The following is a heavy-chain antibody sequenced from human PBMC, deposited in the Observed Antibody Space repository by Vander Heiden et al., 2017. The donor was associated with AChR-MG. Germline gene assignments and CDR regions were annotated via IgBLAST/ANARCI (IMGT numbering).Heavy chain of an antibody. Sequence: QVQLVESGGGVVQPGRSLRLPCAASGFPFSSYAMHWVRQAPGKGLEWVAVISYDGSNKYYADSVKGRFTISRDNSKNTLYLQMNSLRAEDTAVYYCAREGAVAGISDYWGQGTLVTVSS. V-gene: IGHV3-30-3*01. CDR1: GFPFSSYA. D-gene: IGHD6-19*01. CDR3: AREGAVAGISDY. CDR2: ISYDGSNK. J-gene: IGHJ4*02.